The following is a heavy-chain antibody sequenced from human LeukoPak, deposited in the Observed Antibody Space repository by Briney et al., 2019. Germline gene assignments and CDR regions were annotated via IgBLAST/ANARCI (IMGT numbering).Heavy chain of an antibody. CDR3: AKAQYRSSASCYVFDY. CDR2: ISSSSGYI. D-gene: IGHD2-2*01. J-gene: IGHJ4*02. CDR1: GFTFNSYT. V-gene: IGHV3-21*01. Sequence: GGSLRLSCAASGFTFNSYTINWVPQAPGKGLERVSSISSSSGYIYYADSVKGRFTISRDNAKSSLYLQMNSLRAEDTAVYYCAKAQYRSSASCYVFDYWGQGTLVTVSS.